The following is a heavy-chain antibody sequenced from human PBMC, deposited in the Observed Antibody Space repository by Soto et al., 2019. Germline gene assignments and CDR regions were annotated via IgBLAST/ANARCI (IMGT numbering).Heavy chain of an antibody. Sequence: QVQLVQSGAEVKKPGASVKVSCKASGYTFTRYDINWVRQATGQGLEWRGWMNPNSGNTGYAQKFQGRVTMTRNTSISTNYMELSGRSSEDRAVYYCARNYGDYGDAWFDPWGQGTLVTVSS. J-gene: IGHJ5*02. CDR3: ARNYGDYGDAWFDP. D-gene: IGHD4-17*01. CDR1: GYTFTRYD. V-gene: IGHV1-8*01. CDR2: MNPNSGNT.